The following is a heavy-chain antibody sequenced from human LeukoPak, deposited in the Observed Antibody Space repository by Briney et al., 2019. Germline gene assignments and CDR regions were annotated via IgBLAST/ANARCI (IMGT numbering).Heavy chain of an antibody. CDR3: ARVKEEGSLPIDY. D-gene: IGHD3-10*01. CDR2: IYYSGST. CDR1: GYSISNGYY. V-gene: IGHV4-38-2*02. J-gene: IGHJ4*02. Sequence: SGTLSLTCTVSGYSISNGYYWGWIRQPPGKGLEWIRSIYYSGSTYYNPSLKSRVTISVDTSKNQFSLKLSSVTAADAAVYYCARVKEEGSLPIDYWGQGTLVTVSS.